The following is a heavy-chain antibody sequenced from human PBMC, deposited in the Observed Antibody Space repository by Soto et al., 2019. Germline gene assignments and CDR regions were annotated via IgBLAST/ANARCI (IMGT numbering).Heavy chain of an antibody. CDR1: GGTFSSYA. J-gene: IGHJ1*01. D-gene: IGHD6-13*01. Sequence: SVKVSCKASGGTFSSYAISWVRQAPGQGLEWMGGIIPIFGTANYAQKFQGRVTITADESTSTAYMELSSLRSEDTAVYYCARDSSVAAAGKGYFQHWGQGTLVTVSS. V-gene: IGHV1-69*13. CDR2: IIPIFGTA. CDR3: ARDSSVAAAGKGYFQH.